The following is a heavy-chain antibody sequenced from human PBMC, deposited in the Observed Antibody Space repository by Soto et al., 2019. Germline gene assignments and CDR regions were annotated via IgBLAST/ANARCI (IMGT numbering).Heavy chain of an antibody. CDR2: IYYTGST. Sequence: PSETLSLTCTVSGGSVSSSSYYWGWIRQPPGKGLEWIGSIYYTGSTYYNPSLKSRVTISVDTSMNQFSLKLSSVTAADTAMYYCARLDAPREPHDPNFAYWGQGTLVTVSS. V-gene: IGHV4-39*01. J-gene: IGHJ4*02. CDR1: GGSVSSSSYY. CDR3: ARLDAPREPHDPNFAY. D-gene: IGHD1-26*01.